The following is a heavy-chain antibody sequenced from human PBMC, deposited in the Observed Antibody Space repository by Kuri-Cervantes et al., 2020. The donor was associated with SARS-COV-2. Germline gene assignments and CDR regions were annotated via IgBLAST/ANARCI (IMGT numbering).Heavy chain of an antibody. CDR2: IRYGGSNK. J-gene: IGHJ6*02. V-gene: IGHV3-30*02. CDR3: ARGDPKYYYYYYGMDV. Sequence: GGSLRLSCAASGFTFSSYSMNWVRQAPGKGLEWVAFIRYGGSNKYYADSVKGRFTISRDNSKNTLYLQMNSLRAEDTAVYYCARGDPKYYYYYYGMDVWGQGTTVTVSS. CDR1: GFTFSSYS.